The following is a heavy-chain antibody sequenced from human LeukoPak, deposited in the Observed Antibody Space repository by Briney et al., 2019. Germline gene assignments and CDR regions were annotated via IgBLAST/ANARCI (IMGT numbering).Heavy chain of an antibody. D-gene: IGHD1-26*01. CDR2: IYTNGRDT. CDR1: GFTFRSFG. V-gene: IGHV3-23*05. Sequence: GGSLRLSCAASGFTFRSFGMNWVRQAPGKGQEWVSGIYTNGRDTRYADSVKGRFTISRDNSKNTLYLQMHSLRVEDTAVYYCAHLVWEYVGGLDVWGQGTTVTVSS. CDR3: AHLVWEYVGGLDV. J-gene: IGHJ6*02.